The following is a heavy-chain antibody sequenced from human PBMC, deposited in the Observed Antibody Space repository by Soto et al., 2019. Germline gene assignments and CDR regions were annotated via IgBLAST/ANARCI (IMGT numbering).Heavy chain of an antibody. Sequence: QVQLVESGGGLVKPGGSLRLSCVDSGFTFSDFYMSWIRQAPGKGLEWVSYISGSANTIYYADSVKGRFTISRDNAKNSLYLQMNSLRAEDTAVYYGARDDYSAGGALFDYWGQGTLVTVSS. V-gene: IGHV3-11*01. CDR3: ARDDYSAGGALFDY. J-gene: IGHJ4*02. D-gene: IGHD4-4*01. CDR2: ISGSANTI. CDR1: GFTFSDFY.